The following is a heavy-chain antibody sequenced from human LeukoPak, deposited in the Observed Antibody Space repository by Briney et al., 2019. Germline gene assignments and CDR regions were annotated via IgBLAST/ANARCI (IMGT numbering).Heavy chain of an antibody. CDR3: AKEFGGYDHVWGSYRYRL. V-gene: IGHV3-23*01. CDR2: ICGSGGST. CDR1: GFTFSSHA. Sequence: GALRLSRAAPGFTFSSHAMGWVRQAPGEGVGWGSAICGSGGSTYYADSVKGRFTISRDNSKNTLYLQMNSLRAEDTAVYYCAKEFGGYDHVWGSYRYRLWGQGTLVTVSS. D-gene: IGHD3-16*02. J-gene: IGHJ4*02.